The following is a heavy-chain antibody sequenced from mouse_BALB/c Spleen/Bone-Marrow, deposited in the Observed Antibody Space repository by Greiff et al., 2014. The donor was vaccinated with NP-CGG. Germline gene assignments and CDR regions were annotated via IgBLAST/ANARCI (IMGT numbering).Heavy chain of an antibody. Sequence: QVQLKQSGAELVGPGSSVKISCKASGYAFSSFWMNWVKQRPGQGLEWIGQIYPGDGETNYNGKFKGKATLTADKSSGTAYMQLSSLTSEDSAVYFCARDDYGPDYWGQGTTLTVSS. D-gene: IGHD2-4*01. J-gene: IGHJ2*01. CDR2: IYPGDGET. CDR3: ARDDYGPDY. CDR1: GYAFSSFW. V-gene: IGHV1-80*01.